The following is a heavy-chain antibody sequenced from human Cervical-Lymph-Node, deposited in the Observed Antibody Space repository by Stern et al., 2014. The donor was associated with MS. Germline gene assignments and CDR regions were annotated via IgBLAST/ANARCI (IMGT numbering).Heavy chain of an antibody. V-gene: IGHV3-30-3*02. CDR2: ISYDGSSQ. J-gene: IGHJ4*02. CDR1: GFTFGSHA. D-gene: IGHD6-25*01. CDR3: AKPAAARYSDY. Sequence: VQLVESGGGVVQPGRSLRLSCAASGFTFGSHAMRWVRQAPGQGLDWVGIISYDGSSQHYARSVKGRFTIPSGNSTHTVYLQMNSLRAEDTAMYYCAKPAAARYSDYWGQGTQFTVSS.